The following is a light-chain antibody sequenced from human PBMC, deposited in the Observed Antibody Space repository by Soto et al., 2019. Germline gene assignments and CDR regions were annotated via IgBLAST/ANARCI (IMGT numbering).Light chain of an antibody. CDR1: QNIGSSY. CDR2: AVS. CDR3: QQYRSSRT. Sequence: EIVLTQSPGTLSLSPGERATLSCRASQNIGSSYLAWYQQRPGQAPTLLIYAVSNRATSIPDRFSGSGSGTDFTLTISRLEPEDFAVYYCQQYRSSRTFGQGTKVEIK. V-gene: IGKV3-20*01. J-gene: IGKJ1*01.